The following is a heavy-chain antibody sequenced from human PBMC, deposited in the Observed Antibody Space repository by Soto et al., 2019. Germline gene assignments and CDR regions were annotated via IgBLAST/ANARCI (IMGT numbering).Heavy chain of an antibody. J-gene: IGHJ4*02. Sequence: PGGSRRLSCTASGFTFSSYGMHWVRQAPGKGLEWVAVISYDGSNKYYAESVKGGFTISRDNSQNTLYLQMNSLTAEDTAGYYCAKDGDMYYYDQGIDYWGQGTLVTVSS. CDR3: AKDGDMYYYDQGIDY. CDR1: GFTFSSYG. CDR2: ISYDGSNK. V-gene: IGHV3-30*18. D-gene: IGHD3-22*01.